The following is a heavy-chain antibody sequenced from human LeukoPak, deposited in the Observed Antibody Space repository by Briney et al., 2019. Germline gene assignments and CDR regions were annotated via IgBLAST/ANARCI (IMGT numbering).Heavy chain of an antibody. J-gene: IGHJ6*03. Sequence: GGSLRLSCAASGFTFGSYWMSWVRQAPGKGLEWMANIKQDGSEKYYVDSVKGRFTISRDNAKNSLDLQMNSLSAEDTAVYYCARYGSSWYRTYYYYYYMDVWGKGTTVTVSS. CDR2: IKQDGSEK. D-gene: IGHD6-13*01. CDR1: GFTFGSYW. CDR3: ARYGSSWYRTYYYYYYMDV. V-gene: IGHV3-7*01.